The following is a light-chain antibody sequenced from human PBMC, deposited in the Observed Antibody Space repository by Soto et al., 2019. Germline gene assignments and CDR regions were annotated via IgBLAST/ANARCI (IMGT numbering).Light chain of an antibody. Sequence: QSALTQPASVSGSPGQSITISCTGTRSDVGNYNLVSWYQHHPGKAPKLMIHEGSKRPSGVSNRFSGSKSGNTASLTISGLQAEDEADYYCCSYAGSPWVFGGGTKLTVL. CDR2: EGS. V-gene: IGLV2-23*01. CDR1: RSDVGNYNL. CDR3: CSYAGSPWV. J-gene: IGLJ3*02.